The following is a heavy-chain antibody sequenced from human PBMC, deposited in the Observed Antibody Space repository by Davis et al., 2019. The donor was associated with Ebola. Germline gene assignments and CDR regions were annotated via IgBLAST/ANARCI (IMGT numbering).Heavy chain of an antibody. J-gene: IGHJ6*02. CDR2: INAGNGNT. CDR1: GYTFTSYA. Sequence: AASVKVSCKASGYTFTSYAMHWVRQAPGQRLEWMGWINAGNGNTKYSQKFQGRVTITRDTSASTAYMELSSLRSEDTAVYYCANSLDSSSWYTGMGVWGQGTTVTVSS. CDR3: ANSLDSSSWYTGMGV. D-gene: IGHD6-13*01. V-gene: IGHV1-3*01.